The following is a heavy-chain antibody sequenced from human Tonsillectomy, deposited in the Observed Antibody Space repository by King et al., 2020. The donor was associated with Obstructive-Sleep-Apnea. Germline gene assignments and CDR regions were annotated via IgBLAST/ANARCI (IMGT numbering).Heavy chain of an antibody. D-gene: IGHD3-16*01. J-gene: IGHJ3*02. CDR2: ISGSGGTT. CDR3: ARDRPHTGDDAFDI. CDR1: GFTFSAYN. V-gene: IGHV3-48*03. Sequence: VQLVESGGGLVQPGGSLRLSCAVSGFTFSAYNMNWVRQSPGEGLEWLSFISGSGGTTFYADSVKGRFTISRDNAQNSVFLQMNNLRLDDTGVYFCARDRPHTGDDAFDIWGQGTTVTVSS.